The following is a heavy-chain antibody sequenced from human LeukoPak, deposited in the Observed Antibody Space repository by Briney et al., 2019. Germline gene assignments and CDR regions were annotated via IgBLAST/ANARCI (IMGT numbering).Heavy chain of an antibody. D-gene: IGHD6-13*01. CDR3: ARDHIAAADNDAFGI. J-gene: IGHJ3*02. V-gene: IGHV3-21*01. CDR1: GFTFSSYS. Sequence: GGSLRLSCAASGFTFSSYSMNWVRQAPGKGLEWVSSISSSSSYIYYADSVKGRFTISRDNAKNSLYLQMNSLRAEDTAVYYCARDHIAAADNDAFGIWGQGTMVTVSS. CDR2: ISSSSSYI.